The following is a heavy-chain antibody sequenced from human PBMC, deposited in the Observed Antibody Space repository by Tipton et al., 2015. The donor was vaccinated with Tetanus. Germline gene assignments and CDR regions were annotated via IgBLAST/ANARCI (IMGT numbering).Heavy chain of an antibody. Sequence: SLRLSCAASGSTFSSYSMNWVRQAPGKGLEWVSYISSSSSTIYYADSVKGRFTISRDNAKNSLYLQMNSLRDEDTAVYYCARDRLWFGELSHYYYYGMDVWGQGTTVTVSS. CDR2: ISSSSSTI. V-gene: IGHV3-48*02. J-gene: IGHJ6*02. CDR3: ARDRLWFGELSHYYYYGMDV. D-gene: IGHD3-10*01. CDR1: GSTFSSYS.